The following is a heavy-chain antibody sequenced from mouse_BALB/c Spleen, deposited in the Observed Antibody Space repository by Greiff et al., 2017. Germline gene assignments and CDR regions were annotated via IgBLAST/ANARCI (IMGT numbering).Heavy chain of an antibody. CDR2: IYPGSGST. CDR1: GYTFTSYW. D-gene: IGHD2-12*01. CDR3: TRPHTTGGFEV. V-gene: IGHV1S22*01. Sequence: LQQPGSELVRPGASVKLSCKASGYTFTSYWMHWVKQRPGQGLEWIGNIYPGSGSTNYDEKFKSKATLTVDTSSSTAYMQLSSLTSEDSAVYYCTRPHTTGGFEVWGAGTTVTVSS. J-gene: IGHJ1*01.